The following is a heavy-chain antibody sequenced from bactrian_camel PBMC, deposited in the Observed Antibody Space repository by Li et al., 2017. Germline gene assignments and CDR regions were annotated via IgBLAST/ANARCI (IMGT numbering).Heavy chain of an antibody. CDR1: STYC. CDR2: IDRDGQT. J-gene: IGHJ4*01. V-gene: IGHV3S53*01. CDR3: ALRRSQYCSPEPHDYPD. D-gene: IGHD1*01. Sequence: VQLVESGGGSVQAGGSPTLSCTGVSTYCMGWFRQAPGKEREGVATIDRDGQTTYIDSVKGRFTIARENAENTVYLQMNDLRTDDTGMYYCALRRSQYCSPEPHDYPDWGQGTQVTVS.